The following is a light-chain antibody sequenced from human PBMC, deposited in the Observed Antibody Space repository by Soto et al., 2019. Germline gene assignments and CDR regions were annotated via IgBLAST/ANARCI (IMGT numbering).Light chain of an antibody. CDR3: QQYNNYAYT. Sequence: DIQMTQSPSTLSASVGDRVTITCWASQSISSWLAWYQQKPGKAPKLLIYKASSLESGVPSSFRGSGSVTESNPTISSLQPDDFATYYYQQYNNYAYTFGQGTKLESK. CDR1: QSISSW. V-gene: IGKV1-5*03. J-gene: IGKJ2*01. CDR2: KAS.